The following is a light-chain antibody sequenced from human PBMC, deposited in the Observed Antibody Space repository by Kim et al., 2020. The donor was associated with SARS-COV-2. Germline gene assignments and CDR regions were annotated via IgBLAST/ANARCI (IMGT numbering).Light chain of an antibody. J-gene: IGKJ5*01. CDR3: QQRTDWRT. CDR1: QTISNY. V-gene: IGKV3-11*01. CDR2: DAS. Sequence: SLSPGERPTLSCRASQTISNYLAWYQQKPGQAPRLLIYDASNRATGIPARFSGSGSGTDFTLTISRLEPEDFAVYYCQQRTDWRTFGQGTRLEIK.